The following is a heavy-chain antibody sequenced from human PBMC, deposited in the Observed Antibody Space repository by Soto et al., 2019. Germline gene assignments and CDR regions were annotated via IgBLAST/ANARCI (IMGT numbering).Heavy chain of an antibody. CDR1: GGSISSSSYY. J-gene: IGHJ4*02. CDR2: IYYSGST. CDR3: ARTPTSGVFTGSVDY. D-gene: IGHD3-10*01. Sequence: PSETLSLTCTVSGGSISSSSYYWGWIRQPPGKGLEWIGSIYYSGSTYYNPSLKSRVTISVDTSKNQFSLKLSSVTAADTAVYYCARTPTSGVFTGSVDYWGQGTLVTVSS. V-gene: IGHV4-39*01.